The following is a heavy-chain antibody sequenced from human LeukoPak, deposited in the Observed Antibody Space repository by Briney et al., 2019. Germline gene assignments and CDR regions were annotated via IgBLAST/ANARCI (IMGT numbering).Heavy chain of an antibody. Sequence: GGSLRLSCAASGFTFSDYSMHWVRQAPGKGLEWVSCISSSGSTMYYADSVKGRFTISRDNARNSLYLQMNSLRDEDTAVYYCARPYSAVFDYWGQGTLVTVSS. J-gene: IGHJ4*02. CDR3: ARPYSAVFDY. CDR2: ISSSGSTM. V-gene: IGHV3-48*02. D-gene: IGHD5-12*01. CDR1: GFTFSDYS.